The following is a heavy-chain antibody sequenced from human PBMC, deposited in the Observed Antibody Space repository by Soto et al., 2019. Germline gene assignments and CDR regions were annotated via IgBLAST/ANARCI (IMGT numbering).Heavy chain of an antibody. Sequence: PXETLSLTCAVYGGSFSGYYWSWIRQPPGKGLEWIGEINHSGSTNYNPSLKSRVAISVDTSKNQFSLKLSSVTAADTAVYYCARGHHKNSGPKEANWFDPWGQGTLVTVSS. CDR2: INHSGST. CDR1: GGSFSGYY. V-gene: IGHV4-34*01. D-gene: IGHD1-26*01. CDR3: ARGHHKNSGPKEANWFDP. J-gene: IGHJ5*02.